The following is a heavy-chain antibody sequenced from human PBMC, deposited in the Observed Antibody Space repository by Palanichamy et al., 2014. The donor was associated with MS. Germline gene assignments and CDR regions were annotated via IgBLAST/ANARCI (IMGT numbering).Heavy chain of an antibody. Sequence: EVQLVESGGGLVKPGRSLRLSCTASGFTFGDYAMSWFRQAPGKGLEWVGFIRSKAYGGTTEYAASVKGRFTTSRDDSKSIAYLQMNSLKTEDTAVYYCTRSESGSGHDATLDYWGQGTLVTVSS. V-gene: IGHV3-49*05. J-gene: IGHJ4*02. CDR2: IRSKAYGGTT. D-gene: IGHD5-12*01. CDR3: TRSESGSGHDATLDY. CDR1: GFTFGDYA.